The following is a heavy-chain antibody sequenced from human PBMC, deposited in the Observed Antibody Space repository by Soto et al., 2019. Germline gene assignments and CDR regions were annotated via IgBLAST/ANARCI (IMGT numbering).Heavy chain of an antibody. CDR2: MNPSTGNS. J-gene: IGHJ4*03. V-gene: IGHV1-8*01. Sequence: QVQLVQSGAEVRKPGASVKVSCEASGYTFTSYDIYWVRQATGQGLEWMGWMNPSTGNSGYAQKFQGRGTIASDTSISTAHMELSRLGTEDTAVYFFARPAETHGRNGFGGDKEFLDFLGQGTL. D-gene: IGHD3-16*01. CDR3: ARPAETHGRNGFGGDKEFLDF. CDR1: GYTFTSYD.